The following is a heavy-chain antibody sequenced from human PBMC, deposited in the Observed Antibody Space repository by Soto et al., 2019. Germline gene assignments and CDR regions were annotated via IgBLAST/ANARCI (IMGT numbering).Heavy chain of an antibody. J-gene: IGHJ6*02. Sequence: ASVKVSCKASGYTFTSYPMHWVRQAPGQRLEWMGWINAGNGNTKYSQKFQGRVTITRDTSASTAYMELSSLRSEDTAVYYCARDKGTGTNYYYYGMDVWGQGTTVTVSS. D-gene: IGHD1-7*01. CDR1: GYTFTSYP. V-gene: IGHV1-3*01. CDR3: ARDKGTGTNYYYYGMDV. CDR2: INAGNGNT.